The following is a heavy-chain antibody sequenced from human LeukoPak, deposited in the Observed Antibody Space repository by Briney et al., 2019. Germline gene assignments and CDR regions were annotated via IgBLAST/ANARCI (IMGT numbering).Heavy chain of an antibody. D-gene: IGHD5-24*01. CDR1: GGSISSGSYY. CDR3: ARDAHQFEYWYFDL. V-gene: IGHV4-61*01. Sequence: SETLSLTCTVSGGSISSGSYYWSWIRQPPGKGLEWIGYIYYSGSTNYNPSLKSRVTISVDTSKNQFSLKLSSVTAADTAVYYCARDAHQFEYWYFDLWGRGTLVTVSS. J-gene: IGHJ2*01. CDR2: IYYSGST.